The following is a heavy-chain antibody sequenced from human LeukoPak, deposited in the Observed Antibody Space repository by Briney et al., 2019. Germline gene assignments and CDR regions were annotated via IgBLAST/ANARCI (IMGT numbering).Heavy chain of an antibody. CDR1: GGTFSSYA. CDR3: ARGPGTTFGLDY. Sequence: AASVKVSCKASGGTFSSYAISWVRQAPGQGLEWVGGIIPIFGTANYAQKFQGRVTITADESTSTAYMELSSLRSEDTAVYYCARGPGTTFGLDYWGQGTLVTVSS. CDR2: IIPIFGTA. V-gene: IGHV1-69*13. D-gene: IGHD1-1*01. J-gene: IGHJ4*02.